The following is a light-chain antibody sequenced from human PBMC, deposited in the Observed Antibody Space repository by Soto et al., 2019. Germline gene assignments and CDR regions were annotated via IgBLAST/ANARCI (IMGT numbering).Light chain of an antibody. CDR2: RND. CDR3: AKWDDSLRVYV. J-gene: IGLJ1*01. CDR1: SSRSGSNY. Sequence: QSVLSQPPSASGTPGQRVTISCSTTSSRSGSNYVYWYQQLPGAAPKLLIYRNDQRPSGVPDRFSASKSGTSASLAISGLRSEDEADYFCAKWDDSLRVYVFGGGTKVTVL. V-gene: IGLV1-47*01.